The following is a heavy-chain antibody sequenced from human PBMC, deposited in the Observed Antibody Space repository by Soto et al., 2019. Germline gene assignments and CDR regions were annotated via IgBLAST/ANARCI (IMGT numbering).Heavy chain of an antibody. D-gene: IGHD4-17*01. CDR3: ATWRLREHVYDI. CDR1: GLTVTGKKY. J-gene: IGHJ3*02. V-gene: IGHV3-53*01. CDR2: VYDTDGI. Sequence: DVQLVESGGGLIQPGGSLRLSCEASGLTVTGKKYVAWVHQAPGKGLEWVSGVYDTDGIYYGDSVKGRFTSSRDNSKTILYLDMNSLTPDDTAVYYCATWRLREHVYDIWGRGTTVTVSS.